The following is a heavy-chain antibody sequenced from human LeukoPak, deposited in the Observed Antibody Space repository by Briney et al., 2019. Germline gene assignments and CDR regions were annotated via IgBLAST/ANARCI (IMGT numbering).Heavy chain of an antibody. CDR2: IYTSGST. CDR1: GGSISSYY. CDR3: ARTPWDCSGGSCNEGDFDY. D-gene: IGHD2-15*01. Sequence: SETLSLTCTVSGGSISSYYWSWLRQPAGKGLEWFGRIYTSGSTNYNPSLKSRVTISVDTSKNQFSLKLSSVTAADTVVYYCARTPWDCSGGSCNEGDFDYWGQGTLVTVSS. V-gene: IGHV4-4*07. J-gene: IGHJ4*02.